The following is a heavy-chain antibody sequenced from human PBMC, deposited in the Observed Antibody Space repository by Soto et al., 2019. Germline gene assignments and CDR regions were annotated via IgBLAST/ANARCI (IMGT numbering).Heavy chain of an antibody. V-gene: IGHV4-34*01. Sequence: QVQLQQWGAGLLKPSETLSLTCAVYGGSFSGYYWSWIRQPPGKGLEWIGEINHSGSTNYNPSLKSRVTISVDTSKNQFSLKLSSVTAADTAVYYCARDALMTTVIYPHSHYFDYWGQGTLVTVSS. D-gene: IGHD4-17*01. CDR2: INHSGST. CDR3: ARDALMTTVIYPHSHYFDY. CDR1: GGSFSGYY. J-gene: IGHJ4*02.